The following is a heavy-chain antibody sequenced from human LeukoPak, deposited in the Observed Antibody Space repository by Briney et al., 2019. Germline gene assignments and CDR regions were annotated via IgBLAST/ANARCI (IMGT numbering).Heavy chain of an antibody. CDR3: AKASWVSSADAVL. CDR2: LRGDGET. Sequence: GGSLGLSCVASGFIFRDYAMSWVRQTPAGGLEWVSSLRGDGETFYTDSVKGRFTLSRDHSRNTVYLQLSNLRVEGTAVYYCAKASWVSSADAVLWGQGTLVTVS. D-gene: IGHD3-16*01. V-gene: IGHV3-23*01. J-gene: IGHJ4*02. CDR1: GFIFRDYA.